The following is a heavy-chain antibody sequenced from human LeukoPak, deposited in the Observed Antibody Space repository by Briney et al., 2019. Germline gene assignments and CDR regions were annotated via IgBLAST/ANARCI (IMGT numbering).Heavy chain of an antibody. V-gene: IGHV3-23*01. J-gene: IGHJ4*02. CDR3: ANGDYYDSSGYYSPQDY. D-gene: IGHD3-22*01. CDR2: ISGSGGST. CDR1: GFTFSSYA. Sequence: PGGSLRLSCAASGFTFSSYAMSWVRQAPGKGLEWVSAISGSGGSTYYADSVKGRFTISRDNSKNTLYLQMNSLRAEDTAVYYCANGDYYDSSGYYSPQDYWGQGTLVTVSS.